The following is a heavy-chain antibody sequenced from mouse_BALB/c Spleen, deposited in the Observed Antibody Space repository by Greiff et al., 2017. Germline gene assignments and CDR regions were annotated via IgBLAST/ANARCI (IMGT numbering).Heavy chain of an antibody. D-gene: IGHD2-14*01. J-gene: IGHJ4*01. CDR3: KGHRYDREYYYAMDY. CDR2: IRLKSNNYAT. V-gene: IGHV6-6*02. Sequence: DVKLVESGGGLVQPGGSMKLSCVASGFTFSNYWMNWVRQSPEKGLEWVAEIRLKSNNYATHYAESVKGRFTISRDDSKSSVYLQMNNLRAEDTGIYYCKGHRYDREYYYAMDYWGQGTSVTVSS. CDR1: GFTFSNYW.